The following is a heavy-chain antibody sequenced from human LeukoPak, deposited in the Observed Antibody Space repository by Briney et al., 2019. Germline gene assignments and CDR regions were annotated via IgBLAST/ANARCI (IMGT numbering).Heavy chain of an antibody. CDR2: ISAYNGNT. V-gene: IGHV1-18*01. CDR1: GYTFTSYG. CDR3: ARETVRYCGGDCYIFDY. Sequence: ASVKVSCKASGYTFTSYGISWVRQAPGQGLEWMGWISAYNGNTNYAQKLQGRVTMTTDTSTSTAYMELRSLRSDDTAVYYCARETVRYCGGDCYIFDYWGQGTLVTVSS. J-gene: IGHJ4*02. D-gene: IGHD2-21*02.